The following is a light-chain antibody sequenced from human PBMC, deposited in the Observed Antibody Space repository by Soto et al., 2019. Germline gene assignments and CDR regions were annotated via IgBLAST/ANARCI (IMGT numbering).Light chain of an antibody. CDR2: EVS. CDR3: SSYTSGSLRV. J-gene: IGLJ1*01. CDR1: SSDVGGYNY. V-gene: IGLV2-14*01. Sequence: QSVLTQPASVSGSPGQSITISCTGTSSDVGGYNYVSWYQHHPGKAPKLLIYEVSYRPSGVSDRFSGSKSANTASLTISGLQAEDEADYYCSSYTSGSLRVFGTGTKVIVL.